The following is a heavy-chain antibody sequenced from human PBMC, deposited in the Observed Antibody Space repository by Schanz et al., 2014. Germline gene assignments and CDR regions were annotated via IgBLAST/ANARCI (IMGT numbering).Heavy chain of an antibody. Sequence: QVQLVESGGGVVQPGRSLRLSCAASGFTLSSFGMHWVRQAPGKGLEWVAVISYDGSNKYYADSVKGRFTISRDNSKNTLYLQMNSLRAEDTAVYYCARQRSYFYAMDVWGQGTTVTVSS. V-gene: IGHV3-30*03. CDR1: GFTLSSFG. CDR3: ARQRSYFYAMDV. CDR2: ISYDGSNK. J-gene: IGHJ6*02.